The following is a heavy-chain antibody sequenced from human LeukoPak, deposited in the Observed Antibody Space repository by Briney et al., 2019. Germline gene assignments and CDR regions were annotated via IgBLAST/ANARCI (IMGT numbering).Heavy chain of an antibody. CDR1: GDSVSSNSAA. D-gene: IGHD2-2*01. CDR3: ARDGIVVVPAARGYYYYYYGMDV. V-gene: IGHV6-1*01. CDR2: TYYRSKWYN. Sequence: SQTLSLTCAISGDSVSSNSAAWNWIRQSPSRGLEWLGRTYYRSKWYNDYAVSVKSRITINPDTFKNQFSLQLNSVTPEDTAVYYCARDGIVVVPAARGYYYYYYGMDVWGQGTTVTVSS. J-gene: IGHJ6*02.